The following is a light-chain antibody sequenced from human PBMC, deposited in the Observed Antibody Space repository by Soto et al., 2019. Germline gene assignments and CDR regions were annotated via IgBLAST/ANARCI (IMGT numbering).Light chain of an antibody. Sequence: IVLTQSPGTLSLHPGQRATLSCRASQSLNKRYLAWYQQKPGQAPKLLVYGGSNRATGISDRFSGSGSGTAFTLTISRLEPEDFAVYYCQQFGTSPPYTFGQGTKVDIK. CDR2: GGS. J-gene: IGKJ2*01. CDR3: QQFGTSPPYT. V-gene: IGKV3-20*01. CDR1: QSLNKRY.